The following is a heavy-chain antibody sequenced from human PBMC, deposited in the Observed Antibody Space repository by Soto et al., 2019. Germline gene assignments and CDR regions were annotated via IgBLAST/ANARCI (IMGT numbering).Heavy chain of an antibody. D-gene: IGHD3-22*01. J-gene: IGHJ6*02. CDR2: ISGSGGST. Sequence: SGGSLRLSCAAPGFTFCSYALSWVRQAPGKGLEWVSAISGSGGSTYYADSVKGRFTISRDNSKNTLYLQMNSLRAEDTAVYYCAANRGYNYYYGMDVWGQGTTVTVSS. CDR1: GFTFCSYA. V-gene: IGHV3-23*01. CDR3: AANRGYNYYYGMDV.